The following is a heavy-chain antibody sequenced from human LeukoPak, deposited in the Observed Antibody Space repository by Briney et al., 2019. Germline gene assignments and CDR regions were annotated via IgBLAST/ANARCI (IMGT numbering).Heavy chain of an antibody. CDR2: IKGKTDGGTT. J-gene: IGHJ6*03. CDR3: TTGCSMVQPIHDYYYYYMDV. Sequence: GGSLRLSCAASGFTFSNAWMSWVRQAPGKGLEWVGRIKGKTDGGTTDYAAPVKGRFTISRDDSKNTLYLQMNGLKTEDTAVYYCTTGCSMVQPIHDYYYYYMDVWGKGTTVTVSS. D-gene: IGHD3-10*01. CDR1: GFTFSNAW. V-gene: IGHV3-15*01.